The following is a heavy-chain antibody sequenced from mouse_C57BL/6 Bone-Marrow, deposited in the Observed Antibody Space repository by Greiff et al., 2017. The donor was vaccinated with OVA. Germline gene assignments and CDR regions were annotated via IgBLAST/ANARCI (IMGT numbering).Heavy chain of an antibody. CDR3: ARDGGGLEAY. CDR2: ISDGGSYT. D-gene: IGHD1-1*02. V-gene: IGHV5-4*01. CDR1: GFTFSSYA. J-gene: IGHJ3*01. Sequence: EVQLVESGGGLVKPGGSLKLSCAASGFTFSSYAMSWVRQTPEKRLEWVATISDGGSYTYYPDNVKGRFTISRDNAKHNLYLQMSHLKSEDTAMYYCARDGGGLEAYWGQGTLVTVSA.